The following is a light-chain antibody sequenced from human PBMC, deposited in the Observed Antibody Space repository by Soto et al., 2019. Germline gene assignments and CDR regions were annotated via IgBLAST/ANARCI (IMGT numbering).Light chain of an antibody. CDR3: MQALQFPLT. CDR2: LGS. J-gene: IGKJ4*01. V-gene: IGKV2-28*01. CDR1: QSLLNSKGYNY. Sequence: DVVMTQSPLSLPVTPGEPASISCRSSQSLLNSKGYNYLDWYLQKPGQSPQLLIYLGSNRASGVPDRFSGSGSGTDFTLKISRVEAEDVGVYNCMQALQFPLTFGGGTKVEIK.